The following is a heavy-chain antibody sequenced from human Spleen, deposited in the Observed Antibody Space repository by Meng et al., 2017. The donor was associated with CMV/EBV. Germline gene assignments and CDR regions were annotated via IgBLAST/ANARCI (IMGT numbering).Heavy chain of an antibody. CDR2: ISPYSGDT. CDR1: GYTFTNYD. Sequence: CEPSGYTFTNYDVTWVRQAPGQGLEWVGWISPYSGDTTYAQKFQGRVTMTADMSTTTAHMELRSLKSDDTAVYYCARRGLVPRYFDHWGQGTLVTVSS. V-gene: IGHV1-18*01. CDR3: ARRGLVPRYFDH. D-gene: IGHD6-6*01. J-gene: IGHJ4*02.